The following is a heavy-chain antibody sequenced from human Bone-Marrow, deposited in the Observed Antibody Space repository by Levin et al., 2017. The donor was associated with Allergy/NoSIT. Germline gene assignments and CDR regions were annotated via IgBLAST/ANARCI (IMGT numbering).Heavy chain of an antibody. V-gene: IGHV3-66*01. CDR1: GFTVINNY. Sequence: RAGGSLRLSCVASGFTVINNYMTWVRQAPGKGLEWVSLIYSGGGTYYADSVRGRFTISRDSSKNTLYLQMNSLRAEDTAVYYCARSFNWNYAGGQGTLVTVSS. CDR3: ARSFNWNYA. D-gene: IGHD1-7*01. CDR2: IYSGGGT. J-gene: IGHJ4*02.